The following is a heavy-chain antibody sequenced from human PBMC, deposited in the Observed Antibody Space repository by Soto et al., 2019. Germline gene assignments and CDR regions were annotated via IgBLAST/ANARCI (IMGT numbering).Heavy chain of an antibody. CDR2: ISSSSSTI. Sequence: GGSLRLSCAASGFTFSSYSMNWVRQAPGKGLEWVSYISSSSSTIYYADSVKGRFTISRDNAKNSLYLQMNRLRAEDTAVYCCAREAYNWRRGHALDMWGQGTMVTVPS. CDR1: GFTFSSYS. J-gene: IGHJ3*02. V-gene: IGHV3-48*01. CDR3: AREAYNWRRGHALDM. D-gene: IGHD1-1*01.